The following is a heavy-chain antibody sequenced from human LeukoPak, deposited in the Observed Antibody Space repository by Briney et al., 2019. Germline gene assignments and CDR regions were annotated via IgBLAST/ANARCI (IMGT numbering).Heavy chain of an antibody. Sequence: SETLSLTCAVSGYSVNNGYYWVWIRQPPGKGLEWIGSLYHSDSVYYNTALQSRVSMSVDTSKNQFSLKLSFVTAADTAVYYCARQHDSYFYYYVDVWGSGATVTVSS. CDR1: GYSVNNGYY. V-gene: IGHV4-38-2*01. J-gene: IGHJ6*03. CDR3: ARQHDSYFYYYVDV. CDR2: LYHSDSV.